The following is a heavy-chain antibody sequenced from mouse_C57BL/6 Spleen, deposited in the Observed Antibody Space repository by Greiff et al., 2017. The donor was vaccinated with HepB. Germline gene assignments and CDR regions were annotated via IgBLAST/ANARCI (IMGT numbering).Heavy chain of an antibody. CDR2: IYWDDDK. CDR1: GFSLSTSGMG. CDR3: ARRDGSSLAY. J-gene: IGHJ3*01. D-gene: IGHD1-1*01. V-gene: IGHV8-12*01. Sequence: QVTLKVSGPGILQSSQTLSLTCSFSGFSLSTSGMGVSWIRQPSGKGLEWLAHIYWDDDKRYNPSLKSRLTISKDTSRNQVFLKITSVDTADTATYYCARRDGSSLAYWGQGTLVTVSA.